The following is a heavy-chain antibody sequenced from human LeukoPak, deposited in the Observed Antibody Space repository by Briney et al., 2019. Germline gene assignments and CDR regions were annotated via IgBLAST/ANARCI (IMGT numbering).Heavy chain of an antibody. CDR2: IIPVFGVA. Sequence: GSSVKDSCKASGGTFSSQTINWVRQAPGGGLEWMGRIIPVFGVADYAQKFQGRVTITTDEPTSTGYMELSSLTFDDTAVYYCARGHYGSGFWGQGTLVIVSS. J-gene: IGHJ4*02. CDR3: ARGHYGSGF. CDR1: GGTFSSQT. V-gene: IGHV1-69*05. D-gene: IGHD3-10*01.